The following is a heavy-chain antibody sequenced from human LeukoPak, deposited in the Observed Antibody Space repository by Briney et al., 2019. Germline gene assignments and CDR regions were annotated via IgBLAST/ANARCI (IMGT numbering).Heavy chain of an antibody. Sequence: PGGSLRLSCAASGFTFSSYAMSWVRQAPGKGLEWVSAISGSGGSTYYADSVKGRFTISRDNSKNTLYLQMNSLRAEDTALYYCAKGKQQAGFLNWFDPWGQGTLVTVSS. J-gene: IGHJ5*02. CDR1: GFTFSSYA. CDR2: ISGSGGST. CDR3: AKGKQQAGFLNWFDP. V-gene: IGHV3-23*01. D-gene: IGHD6-13*01.